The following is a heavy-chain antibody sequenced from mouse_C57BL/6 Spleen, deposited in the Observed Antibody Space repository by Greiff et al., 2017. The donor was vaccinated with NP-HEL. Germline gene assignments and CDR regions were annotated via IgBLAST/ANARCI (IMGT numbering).Heavy chain of an antibody. V-gene: IGHV14-4*01. J-gene: IGHJ3*01. Sequence: VQLQQSGAELVRPGASVKLSCTASGFNIKDDYMHWVKQRPEQGLEWIGWIDPENGDPEYASKFQGKATITADTSSNTAYLQLSSLTSEDTAVYYCTTGIYDYGGFAYWGQGTLVTVSA. CDR2: IDPENGDP. D-gene: IGHD2-4*01. CDR1: GFNIKDDY. CDR3: TTGIYDYGGFAY.